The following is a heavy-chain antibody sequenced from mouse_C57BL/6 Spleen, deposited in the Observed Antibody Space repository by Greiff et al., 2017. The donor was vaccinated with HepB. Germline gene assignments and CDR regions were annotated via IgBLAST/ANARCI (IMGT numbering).Heavy chain of an antibody. CDR3: ARWDSSGPAWFAY. Sequence: EVMLVESGGGLVKPGGSLKLSCAASGFTFSDYGMHWVRQAPEKGLEWVAYISSGSSTIYYADTVKGRFTISRDNAKNTLFLQMTSLRSEDTAMYYCARWDSSGPAWFAYWGQGTLVTVSA. D-gene: IGHD3-2*02. CDR2: ISSGSSTI. J-gene: IGHJ3*01. CDR1: GFTFSDYG. V-gene: IGHV5-17*01.